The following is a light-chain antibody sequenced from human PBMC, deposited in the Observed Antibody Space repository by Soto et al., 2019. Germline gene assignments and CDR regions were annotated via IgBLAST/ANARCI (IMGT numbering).Light chain of an antibody. V-gene: IGKV1-5*03. CDR2: KAS. CDR1: QDISKF. Sequence: DIQMAQSPSSLSASIGDRVSFTCQASQDISKFLNWYQHKPGQAPKLLIYKASTLKSGVPSRFSGSGSGTEFTLTISSLQPDDFATYYCQQYSTYTPRTFGQGTKVDIK. J-gene: IGKJ1*01. CDR3: QQYSTYTPRT.